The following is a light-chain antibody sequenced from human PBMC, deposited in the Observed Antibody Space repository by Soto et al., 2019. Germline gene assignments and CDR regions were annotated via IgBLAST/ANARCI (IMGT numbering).Light chain of an antibody. CDR3: CSYTSSTVI. Sequence: QSVLTQPASVSGSPGQSIAISCTGSSSDIGIYKYVSWYHQNPGKAPKLVIYEGSKRPSGVSNRLSGSKSGNTASLTISGLQPEDEGDYYCCSYTSSTVIFGGGTKLTVL. CDR2: EGS. J-gene: IGLJ2*01. V-gene: IGLV2-23*01. CDR1: SSDIGIYKY.